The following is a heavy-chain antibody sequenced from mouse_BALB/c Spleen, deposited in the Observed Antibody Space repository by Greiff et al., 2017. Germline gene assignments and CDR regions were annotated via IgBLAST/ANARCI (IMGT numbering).Heavy chain of an antibody. CDR3: ARDRTHAYYYDMDD. CDR2: IWAGGST. V-gene: IGHV2-9*02. Sequence: VKVVESGPGLVAPSQSLSITCTVSGFSLTSYGVHWVRQPPGKGLEWLGVIWAGGSTNYNSALVSGLSISKDNSKSQVFLKMNSLQTDDTAMYYCARDRTHAYYYDMDDWGEGTSVTVSS. J-gene: IGHJ4*01. CDR1: GFSLTSYG. D-gene: IGHD6-5*01.